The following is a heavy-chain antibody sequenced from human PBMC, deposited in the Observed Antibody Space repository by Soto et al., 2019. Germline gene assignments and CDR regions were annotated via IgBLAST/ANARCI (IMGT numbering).Heavy chain of an antibody. J-gene: IGHJ6*02. V-gene: IGHV3-11*06. CDR1: GFTFGDYY. CDR2: ISSSSSYI. Sequence: GGSLSLSCAASGFTFGDYYMSWIRQAPGKGLEWVSSISSSSSYIYYADSVKGRFTISRDNAKNSLYLQMNSLRAEDTAVYYCARGTGSRGPYYYYGMDVWGQGTTVTVS. CDR3: ARGTGSRGPYYYYGMDV. D-gene: IGHD1-1*01.